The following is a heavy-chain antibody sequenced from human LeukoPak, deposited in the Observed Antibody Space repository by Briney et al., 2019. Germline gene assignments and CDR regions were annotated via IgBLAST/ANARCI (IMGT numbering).Heavy chain of an antibody. CDR2: ISYDGSNK. J-gene: IGHJ4*02. Sequence: PGGSLRLSCAASGFTFSSYGMHWVRQAPGKGLEWVAVISYDGSNKYYADSVKGRFTISRDSSKNTLYLQMNSLRAEDTAVYHCAKETVTTWKYFDYWGQGTLVTVSS. V-gene: IGHV3-30*18. D-gene: IGHD4-17*01. CDR3: AKETVTTWKYFDY. CDR1: GFTFSSYG.